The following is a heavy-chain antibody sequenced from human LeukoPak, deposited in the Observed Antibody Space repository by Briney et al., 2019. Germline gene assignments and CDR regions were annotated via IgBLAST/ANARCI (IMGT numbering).Heavy chain of an antibody. CDR1: GGSISSYY. Sequence: SETLSLTCTVSGGSISSYYWGWVRQPPGKGLEWIGYIYYSGSTNYNPSLKSRVTISVDTSKNQFSLKLSSVTAADTAVYYCARYSETGNYYFDYWGQGTLVSVST. D-gene: IGHD1-7*01. CDR3: ARYSETGNYYFDY. J-gene: IGHJ4*02. CDR2: IYYSGST. V-gene: IGHV4-59*01.